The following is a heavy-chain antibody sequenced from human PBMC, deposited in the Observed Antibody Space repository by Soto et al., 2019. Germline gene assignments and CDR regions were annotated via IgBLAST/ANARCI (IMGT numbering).Heavy chain of an antibody. V-gene: IGHV4-59*01. CDR3: ARLATRYYFDY. D-gene: IGHD1-1*01. CDR1: GGSISSYY. Sequence: PSETLSLTCTVSGGSISSYYWSWIRQPPGKGLEWIGYIYYSGSTNYNPSLKGRVTISVDTSKNQFSLKMSSVTAADTAVYYCARLATRYYFDYWGQGTLVTVSS. J-gene: IGHJ4*02. CDR2: IYYSGST.